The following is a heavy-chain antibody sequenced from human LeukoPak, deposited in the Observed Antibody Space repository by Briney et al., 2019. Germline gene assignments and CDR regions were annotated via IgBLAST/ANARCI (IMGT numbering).Heavy chain of an antibody. Sequence: GGSLSLSCAASGFTFSSYGMNWVRQAPGKGLEWVSSISSSSTYVYYADSVRGRFTISRDNAKNSLFLQMNSLRAEDTAVYYCARGRQMTTIRHDALDIWGQGTMVTVSS. CDR2: ISSSSTYV. CDR3: ARGRQMTTIRHDALDI. V-gene: IGHV3-21*01. D-gene: IGHD5-24*01. J-gene: IGHJ3*02. CDR1: GFTFSSYG.